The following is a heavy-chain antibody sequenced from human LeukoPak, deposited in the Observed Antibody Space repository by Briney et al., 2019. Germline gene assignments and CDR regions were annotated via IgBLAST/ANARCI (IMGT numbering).Heavy chain of an antibody. V-gene: IGHV1-18*01. CDR2: ISTHNGNT. CDR1: GYTFSNYG. Sequence: ASVKVSCKASGYTFSNYGISWVRQAPGQGLECMGWISTHNGNTNYAQKFHGRVTMTTDTSTSTVYMELRSLRSDDTAVYYCARGRGPYCGGDCPLDYWGQGTLVTVSS. D-gene: IGHD2-21*02. CDR3: ARGRGPYCGGDCPLDY. J-gene: IGHJ4*02.